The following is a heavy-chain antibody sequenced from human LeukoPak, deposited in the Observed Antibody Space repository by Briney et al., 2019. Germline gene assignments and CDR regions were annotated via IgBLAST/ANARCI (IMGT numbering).Heavy chain of an antibody. Sequence: SETLSLTCTVSGGSISSYYWSWIRQPPGKGLEWIGYIYYSGSTNYNPSLKSRVTISVDTSKNQFSLKLSSVTAADTAVYYCARDATTGTTKGTNWFDPWGQGTLVTVSS. CDR2: IYYSGST. CDR3: ARDATTGTTKGTNWFDP. V-gene: IGHV4-59*12. D-gene: IGHD1-1*01. CDR1: GGSISSYY. J-gene: IGHJ5*02.